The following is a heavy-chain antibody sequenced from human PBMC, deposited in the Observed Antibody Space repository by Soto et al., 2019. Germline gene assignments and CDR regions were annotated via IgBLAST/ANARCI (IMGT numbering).Heavy chain of an antibody. V-gene: IGHV2-5*01. J-gene: IGHJ4*02. CDR3: VHTGDSYAPLGY. Sequence: QITLKESGPTLVKPTQTLTLTCTFSGFSLTTSGVGVGWIRQPPGKALEWLALIFWNDDERYSPSLKSRLTISKRTYKNPVVLTMTNMDPVDTATYFCVHTGDSYAPLGYWGRGTLVTVSS. D-gene: IGHD3-16*01. CDR1: GFSLTTSGVG. CDR2: IFWNDDE.